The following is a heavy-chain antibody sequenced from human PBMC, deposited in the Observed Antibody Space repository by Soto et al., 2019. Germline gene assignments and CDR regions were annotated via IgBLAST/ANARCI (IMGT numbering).Heavy chain of an antibody. CDR3: AKDRSGYYGSGSYHYYGMDV. Sequence: EVQLVESGGVVVQPGGSLRLSCAASGFTFDDYTMHWVRQAPGKGLEWVSLISWDGGSTYYADSVKGRFTISRDNSKNSLYLQMNSLRTEDNALYYCAKDRSGYYGSGSYHYYGMDVGGQGTTVTVSS. CDR2: ISWDGGST. J-gene: IGHJ6*02. V-gene: IGHV3-43*01. CDR1: GFTFDDYT. D-gene: IGHD3-10*01.